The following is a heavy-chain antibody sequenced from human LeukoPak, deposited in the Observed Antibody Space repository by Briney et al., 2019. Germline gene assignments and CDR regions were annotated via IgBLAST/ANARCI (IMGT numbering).Heavy chain of an antibody. J-gene: IGHJ6*02. D-gene: IGHD3-10*01. Sequence: SETLSLTCTVSGGSISSYYWSWIRQPPGKGLEWIGYIYYSGSTNYDPSLKSRVTISVDTSKNQFSLKLSSVTAADTAVYYCARGFTVIDYYGSGKYYYGMDVWGQRTTVTVSS. CDR3: ARGFTVIDYYGSGKYYYGMDV. V-gene: IGHV4-59*01. CDR1: GGSISSYY. CDR2: IYYSGST.